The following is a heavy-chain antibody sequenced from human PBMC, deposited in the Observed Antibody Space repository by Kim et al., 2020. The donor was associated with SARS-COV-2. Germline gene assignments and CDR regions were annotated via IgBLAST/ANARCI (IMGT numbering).Heavy chain of an antibody. J-gene: IGHJ5*02. CDR2: IIPIFGTA. D-gene: IGHD2-21*02. V-gene: IGHV1-69*13. Sequence: SVKVSCKASGGTFSSYAISWVRQAPGQGLEWMGGIIPIFGTANYAQKFQGRVTITADESTSTAYMELSSLRSEDTAVYYCARDGYGGNSEDNWYDPWGQGTRVTV. CDR3: ARDGYGGNSEDNWYDP. CDR1: GGTFSSYA.